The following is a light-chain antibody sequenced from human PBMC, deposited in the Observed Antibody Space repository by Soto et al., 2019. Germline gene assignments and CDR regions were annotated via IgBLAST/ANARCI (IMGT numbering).Light chain of an antibody. Sequence: DIQLTQSPSILSASVGDRVTITCRASQSVRSWLAWYQQKPGKAPNLLIYYASNLASGVPSRFSGSGSGTEYTLSISCLQPEDFATYFCQQYNSHSLYSFGQGTKLEIK. CDR3: QQYNSHSLYS. V-gene: IGKV1-5*01. CDR1: QSVRSW. CDR2: YAS. J-gene: IGKJ2*01.